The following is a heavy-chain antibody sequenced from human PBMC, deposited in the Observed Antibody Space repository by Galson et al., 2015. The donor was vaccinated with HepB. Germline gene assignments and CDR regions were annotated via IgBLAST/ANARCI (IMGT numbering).Heavy chain of an antibody. Sequence: SLRLSCAASGFTFSSYWMHWVRQAPGKGLVWVSRINSDGSSTSYADSVKGRFTISRDNAKNTLYLQMNSLRAEDTAVYYCARRGDSSSLGPYYYYYGMDVWGQGTTVTVSS. D-gene: IGHD6-6*01. CDR2: INSDGSST. CDR1: GFTFSSYW. V-gene: IGHV3-74*01. J-gene: IGHJ6*02. CDR3: ARRGDSSSLGPYYYYYGMDV.